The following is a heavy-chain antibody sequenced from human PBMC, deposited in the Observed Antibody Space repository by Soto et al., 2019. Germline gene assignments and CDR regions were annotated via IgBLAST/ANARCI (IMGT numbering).Heavy chain of an antibody. V-gene: IGHV3-23*01. CDR3: AKGGISYYYDSSGPGAFDY. D-gene: IGHD3-22*01. Sequence: GGSLRLSCAASGFTFSSYAMSWVRRAPGKGLEWVSAISGSGGSTYYADSVKGRFTISRDNSKSTLYLQMNSLRAEDTAVYYCAKGGISYYYDSSGPGAFDYWGQGTLVTVYS. J-gene: IGHJ4*02. CDR2: ISGSGGST. CDR1: GFTFSSYA.